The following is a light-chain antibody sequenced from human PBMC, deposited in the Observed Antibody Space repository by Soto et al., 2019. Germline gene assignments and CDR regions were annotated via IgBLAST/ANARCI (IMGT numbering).Light chain of an antibody. CDR1: QAISTS. CDR3: QQVNGYPFT. CDR2: AAS. Sequence: DIQLTQSPSFLSASVGDTVTITCRASQAISTSLAWYRQKSGMAPELLVYAASTLHSGVPSRFSGGGSGTDFTLTITGLQPEDLATYSCQQVNGYPFTFGGGTKVEIK. V-gene: IGKV1-9*01. J-gene: IGKJ4*01.